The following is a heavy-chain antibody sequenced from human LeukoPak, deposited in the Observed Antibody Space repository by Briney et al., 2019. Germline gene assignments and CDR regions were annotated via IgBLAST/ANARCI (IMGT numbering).Heavy chain of an antibody. D-gene: IGHD4-17*01. CDR2: FNAGNGNT. Sequence: ASVKVSCKASGYTFTSYAMHWVRQAPGQRLEWMGWFNAGNGNTKYSQKFQGRVTITRDTSASTAYMELSSLRSEDTAVYYCARYGPDAFDIWGQGTMVTVSS. CDR1: GYTFTSYA. CDR3: ARYGPDAFDI. V-gene: IGHV1-3*01. J-gene: IGHJ3*02.